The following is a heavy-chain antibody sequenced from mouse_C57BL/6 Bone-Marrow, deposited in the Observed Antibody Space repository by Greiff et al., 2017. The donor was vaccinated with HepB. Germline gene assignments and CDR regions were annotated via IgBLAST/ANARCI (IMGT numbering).Heavy chain of an antibody. CDR1: GYTFTSYG. J-gene: IGHJ2*01. CDR3: AKDWDDFDY. CDR2: IYPRSGNT. Sequence: QVQLKQSGAELARPGASVKLSCKASGYTFTSYGISWVKQRTGQGLEWIGEIYPRSGNTYYNEKFKGKATLTADKSSSTAYMELRSLTSEDSAVYFCAKDWDDFDYWGQGTTLTVSS. V-gene: IGHV1-81*01. D-gene: IGHD4-1*01.